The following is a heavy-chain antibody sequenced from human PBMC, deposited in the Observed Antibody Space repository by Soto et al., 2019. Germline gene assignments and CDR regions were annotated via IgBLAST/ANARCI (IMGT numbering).Heavy chain of an antibody. CDR3: ARSQGSSTSLEIYYYYYYGMDV. D-gene: IGHD2-2*01. J-gene: IGHJ6*02. V-gene: IGHV1-69*01. CDR1: GGTFSSYA. Sequence: QVQLVQSGAEVKKPRSSVKVSCKASGGTFSSYAISWVRQATGQRLEWVGGIIPISDTANYAQKFQGRVTITADESTSTAYMELSSLRSEDTAVYYCARSQGSSTSLEIYYYYYYGMDVWGQGTTVTVSS. CDR2: IIPISDTA.